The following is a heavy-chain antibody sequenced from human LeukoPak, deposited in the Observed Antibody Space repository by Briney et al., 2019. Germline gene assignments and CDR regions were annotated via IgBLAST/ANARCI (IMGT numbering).Heavy chain of an antibody. D-gene: IGHD3-22*01. CDR3: ASEDYYDSSGDNWFDP. J-gene: IGHJ5*02. V-gene: IGHV1-2*02. CDR1: GYTFTGYY. Sequence: ASVKVSCKASGYTFTGYYMHWVRQAPGQGLEWMGWINPNSGGTNYAQKFQGRVTTTRDTSISTAYMELSRLRSDDTAVYYCASEDYYDSSGDNWFDPWGQGTLVTVSS. CDR2: INPNSGGT.